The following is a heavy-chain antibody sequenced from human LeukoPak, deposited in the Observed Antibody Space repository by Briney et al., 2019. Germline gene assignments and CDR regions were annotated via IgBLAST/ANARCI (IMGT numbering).Heavy chain of an antibody. CDR2: IIPIFGTA. J-gene: IGHJ5*02. D-gene: IGHD1-26*01. CDR3: IVGASAYNWFDP. CDR1: GGTFSSYA. Sequence: ASVKVSCEASGGTFSSYAISWVRQAPGQGLEWMGGIIPIFGTANYAQKFQGRVTITADESTSTAYMELSSLRSEDTAVYYCIVGASAYNWFDPWGQGTLVTVSS. V-gene: IGHV1-69*01.